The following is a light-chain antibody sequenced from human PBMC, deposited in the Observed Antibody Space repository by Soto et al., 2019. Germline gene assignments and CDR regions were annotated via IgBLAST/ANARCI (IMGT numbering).Light chain of an antibody. CDR1: QGIRND. CDR3: QQANSLPLT. V-gene: IGKV1-17*02. J-gene: IGKJ4*01. Sequence: IQLTQSPSSLSASLGDRVTITCRASQGIRNDLGWYQQKPGKAPKLLIHATSGLQSGVPSRFSGSGSGTDFTLTISNLQSEDFATYYCQQANSLPLTFGGGTKVDI. CDR2: ATS.